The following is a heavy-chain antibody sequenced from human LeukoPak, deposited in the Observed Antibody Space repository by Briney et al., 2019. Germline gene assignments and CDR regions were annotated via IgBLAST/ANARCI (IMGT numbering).Heavy chain of an antibody. Sequence: ASVKVSCKASGYTFTGYYMHWVRQAPGQELEWMGIINPSGGSTSYAQKFQGRVTMTRDMSTSTVYMELSSLRSEDTAVYYCARDSIDGYKGASYYYYYMDVWGKGTTVTVSS. CDR3: ARDSIDGYKGASYYYYYMDV. V-gene: IGHV1-46*01. CDR1: GYTFTGYY. D-gene: IGHD5-24*01. CDR2: INPSGGST. J-gene: IGHJ6*03.